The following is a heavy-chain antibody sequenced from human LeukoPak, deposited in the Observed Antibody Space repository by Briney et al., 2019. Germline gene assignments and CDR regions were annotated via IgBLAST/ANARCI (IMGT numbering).Heavy chain of an antibody. D-gene: IGHD6-13*01. CDR3: ARQAAVVAAAGTYDY. J-gene: IGHJ4*02. CDR1: GYSFTSYW. CDR2: IYPGDSDT. Sequence: GESLKISCKGSGYSFTSYWIGWVRQMPGKGLEWMGIIYPGDSDTRYSPSFQGQVTISADKSISTAYLQWSSLKASDTAMYYCARQAAVVAAAGTYDYWGQGTLVTVSS. V-gene: IGHV5-51*01.